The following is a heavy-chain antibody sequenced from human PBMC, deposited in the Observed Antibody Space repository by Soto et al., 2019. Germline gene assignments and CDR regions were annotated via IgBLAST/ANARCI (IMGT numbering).Heavy chain of an antibody. D-gene: IGHD5-18*01. V-gene: IGHV4-39*01. Sequence: PSETLSLTCTVSGGSISSSSYYWGWIRQPPGKGLEWIGSIYYSGSTYYNPSLKSRVTISVDTSKNQFSLKLSSVTAADTAVYYCARKEDTAMVTSSLDWYFDLWGRGTLVTVSS. CDR1: GGSISSSSYY. CDR2: IYYSGST. CDR3: ARKEDTAMVTSSLDWYFDL. J-gene: IGHJ2*01.